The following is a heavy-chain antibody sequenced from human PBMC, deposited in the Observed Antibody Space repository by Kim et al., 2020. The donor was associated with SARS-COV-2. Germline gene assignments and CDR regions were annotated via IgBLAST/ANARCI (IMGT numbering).Heavy chain of an antibody. CDR1: GGSISSYY. CDR3: SRVNPLGIVGDYFDY. V-gene: IGHV4-59*13. CDR2: IYYSGST. Sequence: SETLSLTCTVSGGSISSYYWSWIRQPPGKGLEWIGYIYYSGSTNYNPSLKSRVTISVDTSKNQVSLKLSSVTAADTAVYYCSRVNPLGIVGDYFDYWGQGTLVTVSS. D-gene: IGHD7-27*01. J-gene: IGHJ4*02.